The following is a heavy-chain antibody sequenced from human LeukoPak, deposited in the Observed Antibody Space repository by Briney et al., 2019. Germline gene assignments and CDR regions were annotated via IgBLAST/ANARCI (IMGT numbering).Heavy chain of an antibody. Sequence: SETLSLTCTVSGGSISSYYWSWIRQPPGKGLEWIGYIYYSGSTNYNPSLKSRVTISVDTSKNQFSLKLSSVTAADTAVYYCARVSPMITFGGVIALHFDYWGEGNLVTVSS. CDR3: ARVSPMITFGGVIALHFDY. V-gene: IGHV4-59*01. CDR1: GGSISSYY. CDR2: IYYSGST. D-gene: IGHD3-16*02. J-gene: IGHJ4*02.